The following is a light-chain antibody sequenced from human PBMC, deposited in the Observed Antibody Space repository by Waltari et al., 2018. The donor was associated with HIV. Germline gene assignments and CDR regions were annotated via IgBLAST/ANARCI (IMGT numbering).Light chain of an antibody. CDR3: CSYAGSYSWV. CDR2: DVS. CDR1: SSDVGGYNY. Sequence: QSALTQPRSVSGSPGQSVTISCTGTSSDVGGYNYVSWYQQHPGNAPKLMIDDVSKRPAGVPDRFSGSKSGNTASLTISVLQAEDEADYYCCSYAGSYSWVFGGGTKLTVL. V-gene: IGLV2-11*01. J-gene: IGLJ3*02.